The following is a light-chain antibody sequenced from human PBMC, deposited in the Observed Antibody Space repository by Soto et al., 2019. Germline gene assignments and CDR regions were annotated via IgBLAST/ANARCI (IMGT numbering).Light chain of an antibody. CDR3: SSYTSSSRWV. Sequence: QSALTQPASVSGSPGQSITISCTGTSSDVGGYNYVSWYQQHPGEAPKLMIYEVSNRPSGVSNRFSGSKSGNTASLTISGLQAEDEADYYCSSYTSSSRWVFGGGTKVTVL. V-gene: IGLV2-14*01. CDR2: EVS. J-gene: IGLJ3*02. CDR1: SSDVGGYNY.